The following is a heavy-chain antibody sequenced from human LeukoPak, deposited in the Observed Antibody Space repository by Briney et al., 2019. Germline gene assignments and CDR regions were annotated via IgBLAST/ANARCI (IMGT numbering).Heavy chain of an antibody. D-gene: IGHD3-22*01. J-gene: IGHJ4*02. CDR1: GLTFTTYN. CDR3: ARGAPYYYDGIGLYYFDD. V-gene: IGHV3-48*01. Sequence: GGSLRLSCAASGLTFTTYNMNWVRQAPGKGLGWILYYADSVKGRFTISRDNGRNSLFLQMNSLRAEDTAVYYCARGAPYYYDGIGLYYFDDWGEGTLVTVSS.